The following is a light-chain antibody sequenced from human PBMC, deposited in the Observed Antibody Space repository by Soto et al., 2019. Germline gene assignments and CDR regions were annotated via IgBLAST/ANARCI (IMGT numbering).Light chain of an antibody. CDR2: GAS. CDR1: QSVSSD. CDR3: QQYNTWHPKMA. J-gene: IGKJ1*01. Sequence: VVTQSPATLSVFPGETGTLSCRARQSVSSDLAWYQQRPGQAPRLLIYGASTRATGIPARFRGSGSGTELRLTISSLQSEDFATYYCQQYNTWHPKMAFGRGTKVDIK. V-gene: IGKV3-15*01.